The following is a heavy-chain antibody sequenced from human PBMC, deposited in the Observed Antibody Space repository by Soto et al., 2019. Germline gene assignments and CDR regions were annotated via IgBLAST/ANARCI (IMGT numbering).Heavy chain of an antibody. V-gene: IGHV4-59*01. Sequence: QVQLQESGPGLVKPSETLSLTCAVSGASITHYYWNWIRQSPGKGLEWIVSFSSTGSTVYNPSLGRGVTLSLDTTKNQCSLTLNTATAADTAVYYCARGGSRPDHNHEFGFGGRGTLVTVSS. D-gene: IGHD6-13*01. CDR3: ARGGSRPDHNHEFGF. CDR2: FSSTGST. CDR1: GASITHYY. J-gene: IGHJ4*02.